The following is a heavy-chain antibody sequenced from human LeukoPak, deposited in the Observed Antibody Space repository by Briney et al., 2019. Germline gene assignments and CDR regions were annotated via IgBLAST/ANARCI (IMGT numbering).Heavy chain of an antibody. CDR1: GFIVSGHA. J-gene: IGHJ4*02. V-gene: IGHV3-23*01. D-gene: IGHD1-1*01. Sequence: GWSLRLSFAASGFIVSGHAMSWVRQSPGKGLEWVSAIGGSVGGTHYADSVRGRFTIPSDNSNNILYLPMNSLRAEDTAVYYCAKVNWDDGGDQWGQGTVVTVSS. CDR2: IGGSVGGT. CDR3: AKVNWDDGGDQ.